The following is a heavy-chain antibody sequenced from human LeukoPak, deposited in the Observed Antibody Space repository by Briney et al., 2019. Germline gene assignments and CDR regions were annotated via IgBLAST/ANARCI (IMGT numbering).Heavy chain of an antibody. J-gene: IGHJ4*02. CDR2: ISSSGSTI. CDR1: GFTFSDYY. V-gene: IGHV3-11*01. Sequence: PGGSLRLSCAASGFTFSDYYMSWIRQAPGKGLEWVSYISSSGSTIYYADSVKGRFTISRDNAKNSLYLQMNSLRAEDTAVYYSAREKNVLLWFGEYRGHYWGQGTLVTVSS. CDR3: AREKNVLLWFGEYRGHY. D-gene: IGHD3-10*01.